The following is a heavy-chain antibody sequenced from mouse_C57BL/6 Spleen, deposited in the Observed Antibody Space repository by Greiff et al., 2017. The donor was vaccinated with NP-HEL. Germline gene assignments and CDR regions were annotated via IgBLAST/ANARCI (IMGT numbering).Heavy chain of an antibody. CDR1: GFNIKNTY. J-gene: IGHJ4*01. Sequence: VQLQQSVAELVRPGASVKLSCTASGFNIKNTYMHWVKQRPEQGLEWIGRIDPANGNTKYAPKFQGKATITADTSSNTAYLPLSSLTSADTAIYYSAREDFPFITTVVPTEAMDYWGQGTTVTVSS. D-gene: IGHD1-1*01. V-gene: IGHV14-3*01. CDR2: IDPANGNT. CDR3: AREDFPFITTVVPTEAMDY.